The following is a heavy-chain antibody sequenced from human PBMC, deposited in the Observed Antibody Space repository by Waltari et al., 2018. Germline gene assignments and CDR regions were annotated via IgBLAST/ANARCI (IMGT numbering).Heavy chain of an antibody. V-gene: IGHV4-28*06. CDR1: GYSITSSEW. Sequence: QVQLQESGPGLLKPSDTLSLTCDVSGYSITSSEWWAWIRQPPGKGLEWIGYIHYSGRTNINPSLTSRVTMSVDTSKNQFSLKLSSVTAFDTAVYYCARNRYGEAMDVWGKGTTVTVSS. CDR2: IHYSGRT. J-gene: IGHJ6*03. CDR3: ARNRYGEAMDV. D-gene: IGHD3-10*01.